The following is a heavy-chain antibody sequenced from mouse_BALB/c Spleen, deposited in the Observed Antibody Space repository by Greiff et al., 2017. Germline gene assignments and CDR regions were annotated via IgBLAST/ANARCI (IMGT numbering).Heavy chain of an antibody. CDR2: ISSGGST. D-gene: IGHD2-2*01. J-gene: IGHJ3*01. CDR3: ARQIYYGYDEGFAY. V-gene: IGHV5-6-5*01. CDR1: GFTFSSYA. Sequence: EVKLMESGGGLVKPGGSLKLSCAASGFTFSSYAMSWVRQTPEKRLEWVASISSGGSTYYPDSVKGRFTISRDNARNTLYLQMSSLRSEDTAMYYCARQIYYGYDEGFAYWGQGTLVTVSA.